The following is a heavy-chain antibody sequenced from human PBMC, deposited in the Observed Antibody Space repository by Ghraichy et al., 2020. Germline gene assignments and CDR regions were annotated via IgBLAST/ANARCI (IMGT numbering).Heavy chain of an antibody. Sequence: SIMSGSGSMTYHAESAKGRFTISRDNSKNTLYLQVNNLRAVDTAIYYCARVAVGATRGWFDPWGQGT. J-gene: IGHJ5*02. D-gene: IGHD1-26*01. CDR2: MSGSGSMT. CDR3: ARVAVGATRGWFDP. V-gene: IGHV3-23*01.